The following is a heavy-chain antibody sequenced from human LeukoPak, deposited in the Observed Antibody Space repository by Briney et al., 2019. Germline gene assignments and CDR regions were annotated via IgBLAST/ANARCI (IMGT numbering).Heavy chain of an antibody. V-gene: IGHV4-59*08. J-gene: IGHJ3*02. CDR2: IYYSGST. Sequence: SETLSLTCTVSGGSISSYYWSWIRQPPGKGLEWIGYIYYSGSTNYNPSLKSRVTISVDTSKNQFFLKLCSVTAADTAVYYCVRRSRMTTIDAFDIWGQGTMVTVSS. CDR3: VRRSRMTTIDAFDI. CDR1: GGSISSYY. D-gene: IGHD5-24*01.